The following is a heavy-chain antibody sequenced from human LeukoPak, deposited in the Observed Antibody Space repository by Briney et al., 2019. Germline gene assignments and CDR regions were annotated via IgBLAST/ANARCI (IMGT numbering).Heavy chain of an antibody. Sequence: PSETLSLTCAVYGGSFSGYYWSWIRQPPGKGLEWIGEINHSGSTNYNPSLKSRVTISVDTSKNQFSLKLSSVTAADTAVYYCARGQPKGRPFDYWGQGTLVTVSS. CDR1: GGSFSGYY. J-gene: IGHJ4*02. CDR2: INHSGST. V-gene: IGHV4-34*01. CDR3: ARGQPKGRPFDY. D-gene: IGHD1-1*01.